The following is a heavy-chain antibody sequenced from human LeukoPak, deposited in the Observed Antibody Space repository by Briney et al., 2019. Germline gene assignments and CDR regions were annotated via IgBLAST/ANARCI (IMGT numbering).Heavy chain of an antibody. Sequence: GGSLRLSCVASGFTFSDYFMSWIRQAPGKGLEWLSFINSAGDNIYYADSVKGRFTVSRDNAKKTLYLEMNSLRMEDTAIYYCATSRVFDHWGQGTLVTVSS. CDR2: INSAGDNI. J-gene: IGHJ4*02. V-gene: IGHV3-11*04. CDR1: GFTFSDYF. CDR3: ATSRVFDH.